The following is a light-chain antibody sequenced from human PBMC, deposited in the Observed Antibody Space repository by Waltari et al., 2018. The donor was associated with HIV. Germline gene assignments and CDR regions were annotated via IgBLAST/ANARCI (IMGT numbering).Light chain of an antibody. CDR3: FSYAGSSTYVV. CDR1: SSDVGSYNL. V-gene: IGLV2-23*02. J-gene: IGLJ2*01. CDR2: EVS. Sequence: QSALTQPAYVPGSPGQSITIPCPGTSSDVGSYNLVPWYHQHPGKAPKLMIYEVSKRPSGVSIRISGSKTGNTASLTSLSLQAEGEADYFCFSYAGSSTYVVFGGGTKLTVL.